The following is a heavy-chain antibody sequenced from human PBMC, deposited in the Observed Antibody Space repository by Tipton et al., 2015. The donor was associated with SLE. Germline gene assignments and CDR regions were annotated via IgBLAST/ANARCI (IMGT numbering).Heavy chain of an antibody. V-gene: IGHV4-39*01. Sequence: TLSLTCIVSGGSITTTPYYWGWIRQSPGKGLEWIGSTHYSGTTYYNPTLESRVTMSMDTSKNEFSLNLRSVTATDTAVYYCARLSPLWFGEYTEYWGQGTLVTVTS. J-gene: IGHJ4*02. CDR1: GGSITTTPYY. CDR2: THYSGTT. CDR3: ARLSPLWFGEYTEY. D-gene: IGHD3-10*01.